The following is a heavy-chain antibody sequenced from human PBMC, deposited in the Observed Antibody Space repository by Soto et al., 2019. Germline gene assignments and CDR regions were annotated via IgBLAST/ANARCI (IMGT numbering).Heavy chain of an antibody. J-gene: IGHJ5*02. D-gene: IGHD1-20*01. V-gene: IGHV4-59*01. CDR3: ARMPVGPNGNHGWFDP. CDR1: GGSMSGYY. Sequence: SETLSLTCTVSGGSMSGYYWSWMRQAPGGGLEWIGHFYYTGGANYNPSLRSRVTISADMSKNQFSLSLSSVTAADTAVYYCARMPVGPNGNHGWFDPWGQGTLVTVSS. CDR2: FYYTGGA.